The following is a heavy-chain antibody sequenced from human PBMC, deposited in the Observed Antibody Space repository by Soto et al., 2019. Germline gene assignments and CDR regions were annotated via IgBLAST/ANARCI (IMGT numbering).Heavy chain of an antibody. V-gene: IGHV3-74*01. CDR2: INSDGSST. J-gene: IGHJ6*02. CDR3: ARSLTTTATSYGMDV. Sequence: EVQLVESGGGLVQPGGSLRLSCAASGFTFSSYWMRWVRQAPGKGLVWVSRINSDGSSTSYADSVKGRFTISRDNAKNTLYLQMNSLRAEDTAVYYCARSLTTTATSYGMDVWGQGTTVTVSS. CDR1: GFTFSSYW. D-gene: IGHD4-17*01.